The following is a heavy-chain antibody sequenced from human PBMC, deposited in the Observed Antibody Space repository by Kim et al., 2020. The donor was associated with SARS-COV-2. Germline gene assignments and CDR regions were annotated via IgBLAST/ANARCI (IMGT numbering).Heavy chain of an antibody. Sequence: GGSLRLSCAASGFTFSSYGMHWVRQAPGKGLEWVAVISYDGSNKYYADSMKGRFTISRDNSKNTLYLQMNSLRAEDTAVYYCAKGPRIGAFDIWGQGTMVTVSS. V-gene: IGHV3-30*18. J-gene: IGHJ3*02. CDR3: AKGPRIGAFDI. CDR1: GFTFSSYG. D-gene: IGHD2-21*01. CDR2: ISYDGSNK.